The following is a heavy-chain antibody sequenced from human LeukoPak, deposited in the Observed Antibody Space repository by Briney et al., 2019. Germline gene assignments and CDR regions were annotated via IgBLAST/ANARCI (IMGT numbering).Heavy chain of an antibody. CDR2: IYNSGST. Sequence: SQTLSLTCTVSGGSISSGDYYWSWIHQPPGKGLEWIGYIYNSGSTYYNPSLKSRVTISVDTSKNQFSLKLSSVTAADTALYYCAREVNCSTTVCYIDYWGQGAQVTVSS. CDR3: AREVNCSTTVCYIDY. J-gene: IGHJ4*02. CDR1: GGSISSGDYY. V-gene: IGHV4-30-4*08. D-gene: IGHD2-2*02.